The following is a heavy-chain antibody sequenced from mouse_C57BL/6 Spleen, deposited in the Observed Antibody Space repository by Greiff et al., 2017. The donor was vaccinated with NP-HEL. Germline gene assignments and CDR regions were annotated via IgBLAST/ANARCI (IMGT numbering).Heavy chain of an antibody. CDR2: ISDGGSYT. CDR3: ASLITAVVATGAMDY. CDR1: GFTFSSYA. V-gene: IGHV5-4*03. D-gene: IGHD1-1*01. Sequence: EVKLVESGGGLVKPGGSLKLSCAASGFTFSSYAMSWVRQTPEQRLEWVATISDGGSYTYYPDHVKGRFTISRDNAKNNLYLQMSHLKSEDTAMYYCASLITAVVATGAMDYWGQGTSVTVSS. J-gene: IGHJ4*01.